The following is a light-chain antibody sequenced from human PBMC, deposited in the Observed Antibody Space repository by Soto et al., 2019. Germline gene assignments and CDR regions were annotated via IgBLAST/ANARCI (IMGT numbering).Light chain of an antibody. CDR1: SSDVGGYNY. J-gene: IGLJ3*02. CDR2: EVS. Sequence: QSASVSGSPGQSITISCTGTSSDVGGYNYVSWYQQHPGNAPKLMLYEVSNRPSGVSHRFSGSKSGNTASLTISGLQAGDEADYYCSSYTSSNTWVFGGGTKVTVL. V-gene: IGLV2-14*01. CDR3: SSYTSSNTWV.